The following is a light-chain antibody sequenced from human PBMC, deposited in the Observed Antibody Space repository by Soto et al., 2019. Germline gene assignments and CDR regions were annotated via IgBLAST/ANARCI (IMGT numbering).Light chain of an antibody. J-gene: IGLJ3*02. CDR2: GNS. CDR1: SSNIGAGYD. Sequence: QSVLTQPPSVSGAPGQRVTISCTGSSSNIGAGYDVHWYQQLPGTAPKLLIYGNSNRPSGVPDRFSGSKSGTSASLAITGLQAEDEADYYCQSYDSSLTWVLGGGTQLTVL. V-gene: IGLV1-40*01. CDR3: QSYDSSLTWV.